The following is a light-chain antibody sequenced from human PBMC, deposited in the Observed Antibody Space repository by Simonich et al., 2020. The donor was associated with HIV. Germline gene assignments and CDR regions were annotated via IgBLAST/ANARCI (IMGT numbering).Light chain of an antibody. CDR2: GAS. V-gene: IGKV4-1*01. J-gene: IGKJ2*01. Sequence: DIVMTQSPASLAVSLGERATIHCKSSQSVLYSSNNKNYLVWYQQKPGQPPKLLIYGASTRESGVPDRFSGSGSGTDFTLTISSLQAEDVAVYYCQQYYSTPPYTFGQGTKLEIK. CDR1: QSVLYSSNNKNY. CDR3: QQYYSTPPYT.